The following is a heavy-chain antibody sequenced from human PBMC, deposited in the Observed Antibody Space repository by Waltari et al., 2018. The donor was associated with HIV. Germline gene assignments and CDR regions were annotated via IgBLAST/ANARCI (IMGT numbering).Heavy chain of an antibody. J-gene: IGHJ6*02. V-gene: IGHV3-23*01. D-gene: IGHD2-21*01. Sequence: EVQLLESGGGLVQPGGSLRPSCAASGFTFRSSAMTWVRQAPGKGLEWVSAISGSGGSTYYADSVKGRFTISRDNSKNTLYLQMNSLRAEDTAVYYCAKDLFRGMDVWGQGTTVTVSS. CDR3: AKDLFRGMDV. CDR2: ISGSGGST. CDR1: GFTFRSSA.